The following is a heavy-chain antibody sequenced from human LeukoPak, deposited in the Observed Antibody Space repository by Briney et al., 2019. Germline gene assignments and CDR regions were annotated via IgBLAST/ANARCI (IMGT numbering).Heavy chain of an antibody. CDR1: GYSFTSYW. CDR2: IYPGDSDT. CDR3: ARSLVWRGSPVGLDY. V-gene: IGHV5-51*01. Sequence: LGESLKISCKGSGYSFTSYWIGWVRQMPGKGLEWMGIIYPGDSDTRYSPSFQGPVTISADKSISTAYLQWSSLKASDTAMYYCARSLVWRGSPVGLDYWGQGTMVTVSS. J-gene: IGHJ3*01. D-gene: IGHD1-26*01.